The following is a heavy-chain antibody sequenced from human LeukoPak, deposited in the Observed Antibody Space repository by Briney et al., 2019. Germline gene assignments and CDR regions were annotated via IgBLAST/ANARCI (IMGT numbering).Heavy chain of an antibody. CDR3: ARPDYGDTPPRY. CDR1: GYTFTTYA. J-gene: IGHJ4*02. Sequence: ASVKVSRKASGYTFTTYAMHWVRQAPGQRLEWMGWINAGNGNTKYSQKFQARVTITSDTSASTAYMELSSLRSEDTAVYYCARPDYGDTPPRYWGQGTLVTVSS. V-gene: IGHV1-3*01. D-gene: IGHD4-17*01. CDR2: INAGNGNT.